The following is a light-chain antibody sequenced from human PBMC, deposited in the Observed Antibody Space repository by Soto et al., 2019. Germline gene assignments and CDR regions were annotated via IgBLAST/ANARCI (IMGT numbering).Light chain of an antibody. CDR2: DVT. Sequence: QSALTQPRSVSGSPGQSVTISCTGTISDIEGYNYVSWYQHHPGKAPKLLISDVTKRPSWVPDRFSGSKSGSTASLTISELQAEDEAVYYCSSDAGSNNLVFGGGTKLTVL. V-gene: IGLV2-11*01. J-gene: IGLJ2*01. CDR3: SSDAGSNNLV. CDR1: ISDIEGYNY.